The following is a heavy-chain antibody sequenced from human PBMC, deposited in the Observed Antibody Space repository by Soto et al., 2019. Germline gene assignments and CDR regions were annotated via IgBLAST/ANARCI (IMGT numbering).Heavy chain of an antibody. Sequence: SETLSLTCAVYGGSFSGYYWSWIRQPPGKGLEWIGEINHSGSTNYNPSLKSRVTISVDTSKNQFSLKLSSVTAADTAVYYCSRGRRTAVTIDYWGQGTLVTSPQ. CDR2: INHSGST. J-gene: IGHJ4*02. CDR3: SRGRRTAVTIDY. V-gene: IGHV4-34*01. CDR1: GGSFSGYY. D-gene: IGHD4-17*01.